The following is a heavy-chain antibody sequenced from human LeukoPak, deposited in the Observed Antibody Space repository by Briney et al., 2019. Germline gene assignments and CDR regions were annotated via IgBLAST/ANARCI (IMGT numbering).Heavy chain of an antibody. V-gene: IGHV4-34*01. D-gene: IGHD6-13*01. CDR3: ARGEAAAGPMDYMDV. CDR1: GGSFSGYY. CDR2: VNHSGST. J-gene: IGHJ6*03. Sequence: SETLSLTCAVYGGSFSGYYWSWIRQPPGKGVEWIGEVNHSGSTNYNPSLKSRVTMSVETSKNQFSLNLSSVTAADTAVYYCARGEAAAGPMDYMDVWDTGATVTVSS.